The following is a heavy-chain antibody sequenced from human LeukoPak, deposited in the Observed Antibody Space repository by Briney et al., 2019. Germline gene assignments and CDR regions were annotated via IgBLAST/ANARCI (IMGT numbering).Heavy chain of an antibody. CDR2: IDYRGTT. Sequence: PSETLSLTCTVSGGSVGSTTYYWGWIRQPPGKGLEWIGHIDYRGTTYYNPSLNSRVTISADTSKNQFSLKLSSVTAADTAVYYCARVYGGSVDYWGQGTLVTVSS. V-gene: IGHV4-39*01. CDR1: GGSVGSTTYY. D-gene: IGHD3-3*01. J-gene: IGHJ4*02. CDR3: ARVYGGSVDY.